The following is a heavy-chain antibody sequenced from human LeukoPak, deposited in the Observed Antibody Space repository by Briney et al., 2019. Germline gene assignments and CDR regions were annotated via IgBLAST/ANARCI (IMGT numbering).Heavy chain of an antibody. Sequence: ASVKVSCKASGYTFTAYYMHWVRQAPGQGLEWMGWINPNSGGPNYAQKFQGRVTMTRDTSISTAYMELSSLRSDDTAVYYCARDMLPSVWLGEFDYWGQGTLVTVSS. CDR1: GYTFTAYY. V-gene: IGHV1-2*02. D-gene: IGHD3-10*01. CDR3: ARDMLPSVWLGEFDY. CDR2: INPNSGGP. J-gene: IGHJ4*02.